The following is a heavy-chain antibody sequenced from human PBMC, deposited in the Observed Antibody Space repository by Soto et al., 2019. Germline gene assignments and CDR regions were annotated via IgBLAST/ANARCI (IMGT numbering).Heavy chain of an antibody. Sequence: ASVKVSCKASGYTFTSYDINWVRQATGQGLEWMGWMNPNSGNTGYAQKFQGRVTMTRNTSISTAYMELSSLRSEDTAVYYCARGGVFFDYIWGSYHYIAFDIWSQGTMVTVSS. J-gene: IGHJ3*02. CDR1: GYTFTSYD. CDR2: MNPNSGNT. D-gene: IGHD3-16*02. V-gene: IGHV1-8*01. CDR3: ARGGVFFDYIWGSYHYIAFDI.